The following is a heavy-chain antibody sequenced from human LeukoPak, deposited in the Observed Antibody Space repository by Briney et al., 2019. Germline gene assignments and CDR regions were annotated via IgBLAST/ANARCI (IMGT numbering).Heavy chain of an antibody. CDR2: IYTSGST. V-gene: IGHV4-4*07. J-gene: IGHJ5*02. Sequence: PSETLSLTCTVSGRSISSYYWSWIRQPAGKGLEWIGRIYTSGSTNYNPSLKSRVTMSVDTSKSQFSLKMSSVTAANTAVYYCARHSITKTRDTRNWFDPWGQGTLVTVSS. D-gene: IGHD3-10*01. CDR1: GRSISSYY. CDR3: ARHSITKTRDTRNWFDP.